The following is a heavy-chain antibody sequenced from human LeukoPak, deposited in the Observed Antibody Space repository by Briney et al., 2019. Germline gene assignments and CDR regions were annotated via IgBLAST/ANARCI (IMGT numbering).Heavy chain of an antibody. D-gene: IGHD2-2*01. CDR2: IKQDRSET. CDR3: VRERHFLTTTCSSDRKIGYFDH. CDR1: GFIFGNYW. Sequence: GGSLRLSCAASGFIFGNYWMTWVRQAPGKGLEWVANIKQDRSETYYVDSVSGRFTISRDNSDNSLYLQMSGLRAEDTAFYYCVRERHFLTTTCSSDRKIGYFDHWGQGALVIASS. V-gene: IGHV3-7*01. J-gene: IGHJ4*02.